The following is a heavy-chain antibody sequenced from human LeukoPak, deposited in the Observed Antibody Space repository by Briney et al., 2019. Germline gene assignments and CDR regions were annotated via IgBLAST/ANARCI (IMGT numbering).Heavy chain of an antibody. CDR3: ARQQLVRVYYYYGMDV. Sequence: GGSLRLSCAASGFTFSSYAMSWVRQAPGKGLEWVSAISGSGGSTYYADSVKGRFTISRDNSKNTLYLQMNSLRAEDTAVYYCARQQLVRVYYYYGMDVWGQGTTVTVSS. J-gene: IGHJ6*02. CDR1: GFTFSSYA. CDR2: ISGSGGST. D-gene: IGHD6-13*01. V-gene: IGHV3-23*01.